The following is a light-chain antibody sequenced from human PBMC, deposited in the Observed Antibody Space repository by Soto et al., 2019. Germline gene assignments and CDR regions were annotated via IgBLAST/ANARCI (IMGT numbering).Light chain of an antibody. V-gene: IGKV3-15*01. CDR2: AAS. CDR1: QSVSSN. J-gene: IGKJ5*01. Sequence: EIVMTQSPATLSVSPGERATLSCRASQSVSSNLAWYQQKPGQAPRLLIYAASTRATGIPARFSGSGSWTEFTLTISSLQSEDFAVYYCQQYKNWHYITFGQGTRLEIK. CDR3: QQYKNWHYIT.